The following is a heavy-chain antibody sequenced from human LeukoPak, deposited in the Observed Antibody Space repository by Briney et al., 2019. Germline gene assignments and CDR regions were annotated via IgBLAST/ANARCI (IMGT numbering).Heavy chain of an antibody. D-gene: IGHD3-10*01. J-gene: IGHJ5*02. Sequence: AASVKVSCKASGYTFTGYYMHWVRQAPGQGLEWMGWINPNSGGTNYAQRFQGRVTMTRDTSISTAYMELSRLRSDDTAVYYCARGGLLWFGEEDWFDPWGQGTLVTVSS. CDR3: ARGGLLWFGEEDWFDP. V-gene: IGHV1-2*02. CDR1: GYTFTGYY. CDR2: INPNSGGT.